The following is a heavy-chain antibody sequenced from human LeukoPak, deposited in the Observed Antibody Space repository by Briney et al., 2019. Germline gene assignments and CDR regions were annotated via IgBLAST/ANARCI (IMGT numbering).Heavy chain of an antibody. CDR3: ARNDGYNPFDY. CDR1: GYSISSGYY. V-gene: IGHV4-61*01. D-gene: IGHD5-24*01. J-gene: IGHJ4*02. CDR2: IYYSGST. Sequence: SETLSLTCTVSGYSISSGYYWSWIRQPPGKGLEWIGYIYYSGSTNYNPSLKSRVTISVDTSKNQFSLKLSSVTAADTAVYYCARNDGYNPFDYWGQGTLVTVSS.